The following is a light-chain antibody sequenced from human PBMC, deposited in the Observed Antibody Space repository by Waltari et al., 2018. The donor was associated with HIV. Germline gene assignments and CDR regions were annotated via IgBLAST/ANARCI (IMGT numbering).Light chain of an antibody. CDR2: AAS. CDR1: ENIGGN. J-gene: IGKJ4*02. CDR3: QQTHTFSRT. Sequence: DLRMTQSPSSLSAPVGSKVTITCRASENIGGNLNWYQHKPGKAPEVLIYAASILHSGVPSRFSGGGSGTDFTLTINNLQPDDSAIYYCQQTHTFSRTFGRGTRVEI. V-gene: IGKV1-39*01.